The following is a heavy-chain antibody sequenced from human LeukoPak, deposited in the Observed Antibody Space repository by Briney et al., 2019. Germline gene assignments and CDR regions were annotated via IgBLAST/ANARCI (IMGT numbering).Heavy chain of an antibody. J-gene: IGHJ6*02. CDR2: ISSSSSSI. CDR3: ARGYFDWLLHDYYYYGMDV. V-gene: IGHV3-21*01. Sequence: GGSLRLSCAASGFIFSNYAMKWVRQAPGKGLEWVSCISSSSSSIHYSDSVKGRFTISRDNAKNSLYLQMNSLRAEDMAVYYCARGYFDWLLHDYYYYGMDVWGQGTTVTVSS. D-gene: IGHD3-9*01. CDR1: GFIFSNYA.